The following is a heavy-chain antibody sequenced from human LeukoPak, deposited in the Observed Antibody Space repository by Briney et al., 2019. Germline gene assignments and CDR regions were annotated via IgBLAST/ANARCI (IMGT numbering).Heavy chain of an antibody. CDR2: ISYDGSNK. D-gene: IGHD4-17*01. J-gene: IGHJ1*01. Sequence: GGFLRLSCAASGFTFSSYGMHWVRQAPGKGLEWVAVISYDGSNKYYADSVKGRFTISRDNSKNTLYLQMNSLRAEDTAVYYCARAPDYGDLRYFQHWGQGTLVTVSS. CDR1: GFTFSSYG. CDR3: ARAPDYGDLRYFQH. V-gene: IGHV3-30*03.